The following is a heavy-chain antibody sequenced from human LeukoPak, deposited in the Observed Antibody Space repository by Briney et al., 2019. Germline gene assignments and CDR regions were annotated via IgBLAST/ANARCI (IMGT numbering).Heavy chain of an antibody. J-gene: IGHJ4*02. CDR1: GGSFSGYY. CDR3: ARVEVDHYDSSGYYAY. Sequence: SETLSLTCAVYGGSFSGYYWSWIRQPPGKGLEWIGEINHSGSTNYNPSLKSRVTISVDTSKNQFSLKLSSVTAADTAVYYCARVEVDHYDSSGYYAYWGQGMLVTVSS. V-gene: IGHV4-34*01. D-gene: IGHD3-22*01. CDR2: INHSGST.